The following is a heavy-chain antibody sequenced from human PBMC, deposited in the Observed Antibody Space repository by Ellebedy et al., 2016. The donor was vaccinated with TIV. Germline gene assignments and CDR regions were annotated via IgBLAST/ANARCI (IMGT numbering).Heavy chain of an antibody. V-gene: IGHV4-4*07. J-gene: IGHJ4*02. D-gene: IGHD3-10*01. CDR2: IYGSGAT. CDR3: ARDTEYSYSFDY. CDR1: GASTNSYH. Sequence: MPSETLSLTCRVSGASTNSYHWTWIRQPAGKGLEWIGRIYGSGATRYSPSLKSRVTMSIDTSQNEFSLRLSPVTAADTAGYYCARDTEYSYSFDYWGQGIQVTVSS.